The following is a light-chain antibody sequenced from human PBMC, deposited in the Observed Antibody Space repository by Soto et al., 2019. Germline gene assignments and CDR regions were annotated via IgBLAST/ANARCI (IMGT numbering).Light chain of an antibody. CDR3: QQYGGSPLFT. V-gene: IGKV3-20*01. Sequence: ENVLTQSPGTLSLSPGERATLSCRASQRVSSTHLAWYQQKPGQAPRLLIYGTSVRATGIPDRFRGSGSGTDFTLTIGRLEPEEFAVYYCQQYGGSPLFTFGPGTKVEI. CDR1: QRVSSTH. J-gene: IGKJ3*01. CDR2: GTS.